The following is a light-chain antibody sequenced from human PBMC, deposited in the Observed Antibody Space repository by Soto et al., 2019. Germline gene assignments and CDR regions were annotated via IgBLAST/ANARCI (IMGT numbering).Light chain of an antibody. CDR1: QSISSW. CDR2: DAS. Sequence: DIQMTQSPSTLSASVGDRVTITCRASQSISSWLAWYQQKPGKAPKLLIYDASSLESGVPSMFSGSGSGTEFTLTISSLQPDDFAPYYCQQYNSYSWTFGQGTKVEIK. CDR3: QQYNSYSWT. V-gene: IGKV1-5*01. J-gene: IGKJ1*01.